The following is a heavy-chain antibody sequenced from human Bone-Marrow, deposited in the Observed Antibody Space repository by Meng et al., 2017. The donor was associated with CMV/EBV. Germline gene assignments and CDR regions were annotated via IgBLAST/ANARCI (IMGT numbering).Heavy chain of an antibody. CDR2: INPSGGST. CDR1: GYTFTGYY. CDR3: AAGRRTTILVF. J-gene: IGHJ4*02. D-gene: IGHD4-11*01. Sequence: ASVKVSCKASGYTFTGYYMHWVRQAPGQGLEWMGIINPSGGSTSYAQKFQGRVTMTRDTSTSTVYMELSRLRSDDTAVYYCAAGRRTTILVFWGQGTLVTVSS. V-gene: IGHV1-46*01.